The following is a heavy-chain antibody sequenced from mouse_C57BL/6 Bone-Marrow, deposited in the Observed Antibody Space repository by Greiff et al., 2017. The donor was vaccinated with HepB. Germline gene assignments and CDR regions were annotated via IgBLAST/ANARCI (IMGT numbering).Heavy chain of an antibody. J-gene: IGHJ2*01. D-gene: IGHD1-1*01. CDR2: IDPANGNT. V-gene: IGHV14-3*01. CDR1: GFNIKNTY. Sequence: EVQGVESVAELVRPGASVKLSCTASGFNIKNTYMHWVKQRPEQGLEWIGRIDPANGNTKYAPKFQGKATITADTSSNTAYLQLSSLTSEDTAIYYCAAITTVVARGFDYWGQGTTLTVSS. CDR3: AAITTVVARGFDY.